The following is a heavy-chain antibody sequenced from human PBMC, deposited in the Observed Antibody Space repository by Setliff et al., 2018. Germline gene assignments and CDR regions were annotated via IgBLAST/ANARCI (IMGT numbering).Heavy chain of an antibody. CDR3: VRALLWSGEGRFDP. J-gene: IGHJ5*02. CDR1: GGSMSADYY. D-gene: IGHD3-10*01. V-gene: IGHV4-61*09. CDR2: VHTDGST. Sequence: SETLSLTCTVSGGSMSADYYWSWIRQPAGKGLEWIGHVHTDGSTNYNPSLKSRVIISVDTSKNQFSVKLSSVTAADTAVYYCVRALLWSGEGRFDPWGQGTLVTVPS.